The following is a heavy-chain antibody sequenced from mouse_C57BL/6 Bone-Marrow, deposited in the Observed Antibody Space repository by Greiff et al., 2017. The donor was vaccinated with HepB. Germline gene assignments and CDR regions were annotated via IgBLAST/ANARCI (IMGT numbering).Heavy chain of an antibody. CDR3: ARSGVVTRVLFAY. CDR2: IYPGSGNT. CDR1: GYSFTSYY. J-gene: IGHJ3*01. Sequence: VQLVESGPELVKPGASVKISCKASGYSFTSYYIHWVKQRPGQGLEWIGWIYPGSGNTKYNEKFKGKATLTADTSSSTAYMQLSSLTSEDSAVYYCARSGVVTRVLFAYWGQGTLVTVSA. V-gene: IGHV1-66*01. D-gene: IGHD2-2*01.